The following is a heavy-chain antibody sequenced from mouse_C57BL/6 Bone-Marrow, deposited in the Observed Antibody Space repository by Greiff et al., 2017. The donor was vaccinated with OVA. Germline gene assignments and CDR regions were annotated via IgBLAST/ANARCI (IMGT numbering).Heavy chain of an antibody. J-gene: IGHJ4*01. V-gene: IGHV5-4*01. CDR1: GFTFSSYA. Sequence: EVNVVESGGGLVKPGGSLKLSCAASGFTFSSYAMSWVRQTPEKRLEWVATISDGGSYTYYPDNVKGRFTISRDNAKNNLYLQMSHLKSEDTAMYYCARDSSGYYAMDYWGQGTSVTVSS. CDR3: ARDSSGYYAMDY. D-gene: IGHD3-2*02. CDR2: ISDGGSYT.